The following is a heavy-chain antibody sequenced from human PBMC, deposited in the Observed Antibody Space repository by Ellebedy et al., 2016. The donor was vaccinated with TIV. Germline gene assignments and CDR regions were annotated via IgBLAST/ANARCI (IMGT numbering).Heavy chain of an antibody. CDR2: IKRDGSDE. D-gene: IGHD1-26*01. CDR3: ARVFSLGTGPVGY. Sequence: GGSLRLXCAASGFTFSSYWMTWVRQAPGKGLEWVANIKRDGSDEYYVDSVKGRFTISRDNAKNSLYLQMNSLRADDSAMYYSARVFSLGTGPVGYWGQGTLVTVSS. V-gene: IGHV3-7*01. CDR1: GFTFSSYW. J-gene: IGHJ4*02.